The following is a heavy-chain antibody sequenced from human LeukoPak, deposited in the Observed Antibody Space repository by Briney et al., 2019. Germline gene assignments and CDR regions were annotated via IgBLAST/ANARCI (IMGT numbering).Heavy chain of an antibody. V-gene: IGHV3-30*18. CDR2: VSAHGTTK. D-gene: IGHD3-10*01. CDR1: KFTFSNYG. CDR3: AKEFDSGGYGANFDS. Sequence: GGSLRLSCTGSKFTFSNYGMQWVRQAPGKGLEWVAVVSAHGTTKYYADSVKGRFTISRDNSRNTMYLQMNGLRAEDTAVCYCAKEFDSGGYGANFDSWGQGTLVTVSS. J-gene: IGHJ4*02.